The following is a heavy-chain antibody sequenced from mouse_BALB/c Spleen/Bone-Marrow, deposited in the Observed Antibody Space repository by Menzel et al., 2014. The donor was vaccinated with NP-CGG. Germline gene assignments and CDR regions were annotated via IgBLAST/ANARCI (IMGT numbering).Heavy chain of an antibody. D-gene: IGHD3-3*01. CDR3: ARTWADHEDY. CDR2: INPSNGRT. V-gene: IGHV1S81*02. CDR1: GYTFTSYW. J-gene: IGHJ2*01. Sequence: VQLQESGAELVKPGASVKLSCKASGYTFTSYWMHWVKQRPGQGLEWIGEINPSNGRTNYNEKFKTKATLTVDKSSNSAYMKLSRLASEATAVYYCARTWADHEDYWGQGTTLTVSS.